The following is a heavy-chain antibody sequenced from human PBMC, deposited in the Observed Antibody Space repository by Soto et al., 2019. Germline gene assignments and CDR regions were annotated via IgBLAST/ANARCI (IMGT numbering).Heavy chain of an antibody. J-gene: IGHJ5*02. CDR1: GGSISSGDYY. D-gene: IGHD2-2*01. CDR2: IYYSGST. Sequence: QVQLQESGPGLVKPSQTLSLTCTVSGGSISSGDYYWSWIRQPPGKGLEWIGYIYYSGSTYYNPSLKSRVTVSVNTSKNQFSLKLSSVIAADRAVYSGARDRTSVWFDPWGQGTLVTVSS. CDR3: ARDRTSVWFDP. V-gene: IGHV4-30-4*01.